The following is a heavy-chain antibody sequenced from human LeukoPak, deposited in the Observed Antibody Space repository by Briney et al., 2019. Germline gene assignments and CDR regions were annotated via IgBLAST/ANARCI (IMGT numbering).Heavy chain of an antibody. Sequence: PGGSLRLSCAASGFTVSSNYMSWVRQAPGKGLEWVSVIYSGGSTYYADSVKGRFTISRDNSKNTLYLQMNSLRAEDTAVYYCARDAYYYDSSGYYPIDYWGQGTLVTVSS. CDR1: GFTVSSNY. V-gene: IGHV3-66*01. CDR3: ARDAYYYDSSGYYPIDY. D-gene: IGHD3-22*01. J-gene: IGHJ4*02. CDR2: IYSGGST.